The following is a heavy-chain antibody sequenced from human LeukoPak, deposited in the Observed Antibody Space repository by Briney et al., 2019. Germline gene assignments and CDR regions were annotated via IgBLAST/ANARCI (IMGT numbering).Heavy chain of an antibody. CDR3: ARGRHYDITGFNPTYYFDS. J-gene: IGHJ4*02. V-gene: IGHV4-59*01. Sequence: SETLSLTCTVSDASIVGSYWTWIRQSPGEGLQYVGYIYNTVDVNYSPSLKSRVTISIDMSRNQFSLTLNSVTTADTAIYYCARGRHYDITGFNPTYYFDSWGQGALVTVSS. CDR2: IYNTVDV. CDR1: DASIVGSY. D-gene: IGHD3-9*01.